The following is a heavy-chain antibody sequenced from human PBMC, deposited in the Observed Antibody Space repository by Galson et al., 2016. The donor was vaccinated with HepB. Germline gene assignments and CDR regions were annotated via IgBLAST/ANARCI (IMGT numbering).Heavy chain of an antibody. D-gene: IGHD3-22*01. CDR2: IDWDDDK. CDR3: TRINLNPNSDYYYVLDY. Sequence: PALVKPTQTLTLTCTFSGFSLGSSGMCVSWIRQPPGKALEWLARIDWDDDKYYTTSLKTRLTISKDTSKNQVVLTMTNMDPVDTATYYCTRINLNPNSDYYYVLDYWGQGTLVTVSS. CDR1: GFSLGSSGMC. V-gene: IGHV2-70*11. J-gene: IGHJ4*02.